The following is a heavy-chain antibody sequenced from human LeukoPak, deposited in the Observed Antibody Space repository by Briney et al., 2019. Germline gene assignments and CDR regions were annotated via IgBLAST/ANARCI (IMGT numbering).Heavy chain of an antibody. CDR2: INHSGST. V-gene: IGHV4-34*01. D-gene: IGHD3-10*01. J-gene: IGHJ4*02. Sequence: SETLSLTCAVYGGSFSGYYWSWIRQPPGKGLEWIGEINHSGSTNYNPSLKSRVTISVDTSKNQFSLKLSSVTASDTAVYYCARGRLWFDRRFDYWGQGTLVTVSS. CDR1: GGSFSGYY. CDR3: ARGRLWFDRRFDY.